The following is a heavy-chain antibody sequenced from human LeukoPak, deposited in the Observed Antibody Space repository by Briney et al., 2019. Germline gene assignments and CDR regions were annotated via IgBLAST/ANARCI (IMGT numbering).Heavy chain of an antibody. CDR2: ISGRGAYT. D-gene: IGHD3-16*01. Sequence: GGSLRLSCAASGLTFSSYGMSWVRQAPGKGLEWVSAISGRGAYTSYASSVKGRFTISRDNSKNTLYLQMNSLRVEDTAVYYCAKDLGYDYVWGEGNFYDYWGQGTLVTVSS. CDR3: AKDLGYDYVWGEGNFYDY. J-gene: IGHJ4*02. V-gene: IGHV3-23*01. CDR1: GLTFSSYG.